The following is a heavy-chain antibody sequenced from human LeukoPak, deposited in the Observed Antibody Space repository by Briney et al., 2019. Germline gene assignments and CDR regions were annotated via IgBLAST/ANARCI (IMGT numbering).Heavy chain of an antibody. CDR2: IYYSEST. CDR1: GGSISSYY. V-gene: IGHV4-59*01. Sequence: SETLSLTCTVSGGSISSYYWSWIRQPPGKGLEWIGHIYYSESTNYNPSLKSRVTISIDTSKNQFSLRLSSVTAADTAVYYCARTPRNWNWYFDLWGRGTLVTVSS. CDR3: ARTPRNWNWYFDL. D-gene: IGHD1-1*01. J-gene: IGHJ2*01.